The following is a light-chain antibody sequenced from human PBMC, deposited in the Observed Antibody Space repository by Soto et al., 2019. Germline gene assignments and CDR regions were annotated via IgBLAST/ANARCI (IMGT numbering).Light chain of an antibody. CDR1: QSVRSRY. Sequence: ESVLTQSPGTLSLSPGERATLSCRASQSVRSRYLAWYQQKPGQAPRLLIYGSSSRPPGIPDRVSGSGSGTEFTLTISRLEPEDFAVYYCQKYGTSPQTFGQGTKVDI. V-gene: IGKV3-20*01. CDR2: GSS. CDR3: QKYGTSPQT. J-gene: IGKJ1*01.